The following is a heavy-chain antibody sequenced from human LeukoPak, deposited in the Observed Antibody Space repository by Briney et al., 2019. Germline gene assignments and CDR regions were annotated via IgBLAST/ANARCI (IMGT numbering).Heavy chain of an antibody. CDR3: ARDRRALSGSDYNVNWYFDL. J-gene: IGHJ2*01. V-gene: IGHV4-4*07. D-gene: IGHD3-10*01. Sequence: SETLSLTCTVSGDSISSYYWTWIRQPAGKGLEWIGRIFTTGSTTYNPSLNSRVTMSVDVSKNQFSLSLNSVTAADTAVYYCARDRRALSGSDYNVNWYFDLWGPGTLVTVSS. CDR1: GDSISSYY. CDR2: IFTTGST.